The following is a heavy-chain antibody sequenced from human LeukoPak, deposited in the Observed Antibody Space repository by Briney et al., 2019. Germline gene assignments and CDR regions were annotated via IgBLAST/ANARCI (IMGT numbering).Heavy chain of an antibody. Sequence: SETLSLTCTVSGGSISSGDYYWSWIRQPPGKGLEWIGYIYYSGSTYYNPSLKSRVTISVDTSKNQFSLKLSSVTAADTAVYYCARVDDSSGNDAFDIWGQGTMVTVSS. CDR1: GGSISSGDYY. D-gene: IGHD3-22*01. J-gene: IGHJ3*02. CDR2: IYYSGST. V-gene: IGHV4-30-4*02. CDR3: ARVDDSSGNDAFDI.